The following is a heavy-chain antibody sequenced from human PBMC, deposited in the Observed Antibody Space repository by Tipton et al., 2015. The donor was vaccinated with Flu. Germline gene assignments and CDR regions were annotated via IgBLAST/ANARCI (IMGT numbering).Heavy chain of an antibody. CDR1: GGSMTNGGYS. Sequence: TLSLTCFISGGSMTNGGYSWSWIRQHPGKGLEWIGYIYYSGTTYYNPSLKSRVTISIDASENQFSLDLISVTAADTAVYFCARVLPAAILESWGQGTLAIVSS. CDR3: ARVLPAAILES. J-gene: IGHJ4*02. V-gene: IGHV4-31*03. D-gene: IGHD2-2*01. CDR2: IYYSGTT.